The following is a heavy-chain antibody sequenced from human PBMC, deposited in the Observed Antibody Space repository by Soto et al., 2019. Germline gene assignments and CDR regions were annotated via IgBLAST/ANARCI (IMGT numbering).Heavy chain of an antibody. CDR2: IIPIFGTA. CDR1: GGTFISYA. Sequence: SAEVSLRASGGTFISYAISWVRQAPGQGLEWMGGIIPIFGTANYAQKFQGRVTITADESTSTAYMELSSLRSEDTAVYYCASGGGKTYYYDSSGYVDAFDIWGQGTMVSVSS. V-gene: IGHV1-69*13. CDR3: ASGGGKTYYYDSSGYVDAFDI. D-gene: IGHD3-22*01. J-gene: IGHJ3*02.